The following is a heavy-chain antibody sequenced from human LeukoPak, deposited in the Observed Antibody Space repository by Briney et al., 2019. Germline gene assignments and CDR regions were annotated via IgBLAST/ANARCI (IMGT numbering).Heavy chain of an antibody. CDR3: ARENWYSDY. CDR1: GYTFSGYR. D-gene: IGHD1-1*01. J-gene: IGHJ4*02. CDR2: VNPNSGDT. Sequence: GASVTVSCKASGYTFSGYRLHWVRQAHGQGLEWMGWVNPNSGDTNYHQNFQGRVTMTRDTSISTVYMELNRLTSDDTAVYYCARENWYSDYWGQGTLATVSS. V-gene: IGHV1-2*02.